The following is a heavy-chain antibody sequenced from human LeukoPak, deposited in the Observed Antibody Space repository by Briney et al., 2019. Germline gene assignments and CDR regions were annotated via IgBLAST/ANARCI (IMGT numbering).Heavy chain of an antibody. CDR1: GYTFTSYG. CDR3: AREYSGYDHSPVDP. D-gene: IGHD5-12*01. CDR2: INPNSGGT. Sequence: ASVKVSCKASGYTFTSYGISWVRQAPGQGLEWMGWINPNSGGTKYAQNFQGRVTMTRDTSISTAYMELSSLRSDDTAVYYCAREYSGYDHSPVDPWGQGTLVTVSS. V-gene: IGHV1-2*02. J-gene: IGHJ5*02.